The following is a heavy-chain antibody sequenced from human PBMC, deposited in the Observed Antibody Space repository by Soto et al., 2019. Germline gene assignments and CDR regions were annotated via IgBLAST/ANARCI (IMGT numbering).Heavy chain of an antibody. Sequence: QVKLQESGPGLVKPSETLSLTCTVSGDSVSSGAYYWSWVRQPPGKGLEWIGYIYYNAITHYNPSLKSRVTILVDTSKSELSLTLTSVTAADTAVYYCARANIAAAGTIFDPWGQGVLVTVS. D-gene: IGHD6-13*01. CDR1: GDSVSSGAYY. V-gene: IGHV4-61*08. J-gene: IGHJ5*02. CDR3: ARANIAAAGTIFDP. CDR2: IYYNAIT.